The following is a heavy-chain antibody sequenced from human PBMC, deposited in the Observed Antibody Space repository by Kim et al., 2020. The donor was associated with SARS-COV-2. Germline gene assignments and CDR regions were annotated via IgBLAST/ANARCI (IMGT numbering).Heavy chain of an antibody. V-gene: IGHV3-23*03. J-gene: IGHJ6*02. CDR3: AKSHYYDRGYYSDYYYAMDV. Sequence: GRFTISRDNSKSTLYLQMNSLRAEDTAIYYCAKSHYYDRGYYSDYYYAMDVWGRGTTVTVSS. D-gene: IGHD3-22*01.